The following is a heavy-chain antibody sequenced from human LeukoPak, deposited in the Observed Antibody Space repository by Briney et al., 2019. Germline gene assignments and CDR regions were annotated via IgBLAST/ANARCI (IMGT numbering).Heavy chain of an antibody. CDR1: GYNFNDYW. V-gene: IGHV5-51*01. D-gene: IGHD6-19*01. Sequence: GESLKISCKGSGYNFNDYWIGWVRQMPGKGLEWVGLIYPGEFDIRYSPSFQGQVTISADRSISTAYLQWSSLKASDTAKYYCARLDSSGYYASVDNDAFDFWGQGTMVTVSS. CDR3: ARLDSSGYYASVDNDAFDF. J-gene: IGHJ3*01. CDR2: IYPGEFDI.